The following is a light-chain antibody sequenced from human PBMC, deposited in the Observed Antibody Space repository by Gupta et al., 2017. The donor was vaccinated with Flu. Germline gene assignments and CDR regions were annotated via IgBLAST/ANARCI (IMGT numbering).Light chain of an antibody. CDR3: QQEGSSPMT. CDR2: GAS. V-gene: IGKV3-20*01. J-gene: IGKJ1*01. CDR1: QSVSSSY. Sequence: GTLSLSPGERATLSCRASQSVSSSYLAWYQQKPGQAPRLLIYGASSRATGIPDRFSGSGSGTDFTLTISRLEPEDFAVYYCQQEGSSPMTFGQGTKVEIK.